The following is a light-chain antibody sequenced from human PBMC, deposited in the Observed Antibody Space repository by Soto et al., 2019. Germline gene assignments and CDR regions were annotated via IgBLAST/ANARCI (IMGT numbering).Light chain of an antibody. Sequence: EIVLTQSPVTLPLSPGETATLSCRASHSVSSDLLWYQQKPGQSPRLLISDASNRATGIPARFSGSGSGTDFILTISSLESEDFAVYYCQQRNRWPLTFGGGAKV. CDR1: HSVSSD. CDR3: QQRNRWPLT. CDR2: DAS. J-gene: IGKJ4*01. V-gene: IGKV3-11*01.